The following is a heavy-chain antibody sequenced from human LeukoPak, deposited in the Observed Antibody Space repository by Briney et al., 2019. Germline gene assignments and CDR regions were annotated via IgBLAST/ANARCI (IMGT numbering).Heavy chain of an antibody. D-gene: IGHD1-26*01. CDR2: INPSGGST. CDR3: ARVSGYSGSSSPFDY. CDR1: GYTFTSYY. Sequence: ASVKVSCKASGYTFTSYYMHWVRQAPGQGLEWMGIINPSGGSTSYAQKFQGRVTMTRDTSTSTVYMELSSLRPEDTAVYYCARVSGYSGSSSPFDYWGQGTLVTVSS. V-gene: IGHV1-46*01. J-gene: IGHJ4*02.